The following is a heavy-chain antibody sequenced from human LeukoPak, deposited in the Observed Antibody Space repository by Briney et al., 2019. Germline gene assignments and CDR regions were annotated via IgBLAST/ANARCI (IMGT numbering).Heavy chain of an antibody. V-gene: IGHV3-74*01. Sequence: GGSLRLSCAASGFTFSSYWMHWVRQAPGKGLVWVSRINSDGSSTSYADSVKGRFTISRDNAKNTLYLQMNSLRAEDTAVYYCARSNYDSSGYYSDWGQGTLVTVSS. CDR1: GFTFSSYW. CDR2: INSDGSST. D-gene: IGHD3-22*01. J-gene: IGHJ4*02. CDR3: ARSNYDSSGYYSD.